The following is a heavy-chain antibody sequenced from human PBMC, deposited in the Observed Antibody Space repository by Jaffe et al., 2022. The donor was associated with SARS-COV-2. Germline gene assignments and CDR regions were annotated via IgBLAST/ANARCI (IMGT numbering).Heavy chain of an antibody. J-gene: IGHJ5*02. V-gene: IGHV1-8*01. CDR3: ARSYCSSTSCYVWSGWFDP. CDR2: MNPNSGNT. CDR1: GYTFTSYD. Sequence: QVQLVQSGAEVKKPGASVKVSCKASGYTFTSYDINWVRQATGQGLEWMGWMNPNSGNTGYAQKFQGRVTMTRNTSISTAYMELSSLRSEDTAVYYCARSYCSSTSCYVWSGWFDPWGQGTLVTVSS. D-gene: IGHD2-2*01.